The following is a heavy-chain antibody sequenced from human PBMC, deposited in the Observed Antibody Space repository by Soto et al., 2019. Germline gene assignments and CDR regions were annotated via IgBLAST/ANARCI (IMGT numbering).Heavy chain of an antibody. CDR1: GYTFTSYY. V-gene: IGHV1-46*01. Sequence: ASVKVSCKASGYTFTSYYMHWVRQAPGQGLEWMGIINPSGGSTSYAQKFQGRVTMTRDTSTSTVYMELSSLRSEDTAVYYCARVTDYYDSSGYYLDYWGQGTLVTVSS. CDR3: ARVTDYYDSSGYYLDY. CDR2: INPSGGST. D-gene: IGHD3-22*01. J-gene: IGHJ4*02.